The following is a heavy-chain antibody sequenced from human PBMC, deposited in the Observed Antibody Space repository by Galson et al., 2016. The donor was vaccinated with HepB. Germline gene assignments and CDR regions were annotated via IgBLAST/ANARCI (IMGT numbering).Heavy chain of an antibody. V-gene: IGHV4-31*03. CDR3: ARGETTKNGFDF. CDR2: IYGSGNT. Sequence: TLSLTCTVSGGSVSSGGYYWSWIRQHPGKGLEWIGYIYGSGNTYYNPSLNSRFTISQNTSKNQFPLTVSSVTAADTAGYYCARGETTKNGFDFWGQGTMVTVSS. J-gene: IGHJ3*01. D-gene: IGHD4-11*01. CDR1: GGSVSSGGYY.